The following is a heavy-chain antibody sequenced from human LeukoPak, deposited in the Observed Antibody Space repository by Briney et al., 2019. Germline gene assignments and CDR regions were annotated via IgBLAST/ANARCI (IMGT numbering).Heavy chain of an antibody. CDR1: GYTFTCYY. J-gene: IGHJ4*02. V-gene: IGHV1-2*02. D-gene: IGHD6-13*01. CDR3: AREDLAAAGYDY. CDR2: INPNSGGT. Sequence: ASVKVSCKASGYTFTCYYVHWVRQAPGQGLEGMGWINPNSGGTNYAQKFQGRVTMTRDTSISTAYMELSRLRSDDTAVYYCAREDLAAAGYDYWGQGTLVTVSS.